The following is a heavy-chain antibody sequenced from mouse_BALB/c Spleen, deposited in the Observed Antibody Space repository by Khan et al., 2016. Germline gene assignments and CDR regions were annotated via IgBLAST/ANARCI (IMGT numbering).Heavy chain of an antibody. V-gene: IGHV3-2*02. CDR3: ARRGNYDGFYFDY. CDR1: GYSITSDYT. J-gene: IGHJ2*01. D-gene: IGHD2-4*01. Sequence: EVQLQESGPGLVKPSQSLSLTCAITGYSITSDYTWNWIRPFPGNKLEWMGYIRYSGGTSYNPSLKSRISITRDTSKNQFFLQLNSVTTEDTATYYCARRGNYDGFYFDYWGQGTTLTVSS. CDR2: IRYSGGT.